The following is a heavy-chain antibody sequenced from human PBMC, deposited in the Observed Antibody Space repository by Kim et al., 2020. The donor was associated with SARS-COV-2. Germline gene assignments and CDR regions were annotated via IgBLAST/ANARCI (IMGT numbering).Heavy chain of an antibody. CDR2: GN. J-gene: IGHJ4*02. D-gene: IGHD1-1*01. CDR3: ARGPPYNYFDH. Sequence: GNHYNPARGSRVTVSVDTSKNQVSLRLNSVTAADTAVYFCARGPPYNYFDHWGQGTLVTVSS. V-gene: IGHV4-31*02.